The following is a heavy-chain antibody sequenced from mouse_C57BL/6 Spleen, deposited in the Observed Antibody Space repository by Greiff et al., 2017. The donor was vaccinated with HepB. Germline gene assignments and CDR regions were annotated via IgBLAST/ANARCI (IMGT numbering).Heavy chain of an antibody. J-gene: IGHJ2*01. CDR1: GYTFTSYG. Sequence: QLQQSGAELARPGASVKLSCKASGYTFTSYGISWVKQRTGQGLEWIGEIYPRSGNTYYNEKFKGKATLTADKSSSTAYMELRSLTSEDSAVYFCARSHIYYYGSSYDYWGQGTTLTVSS. D-gene: IGHD1-1*01. CDR2: IYPRSGNT. V-gene: IGHV1-81*01. CDR3: ARSHIYYYGSSYDY.